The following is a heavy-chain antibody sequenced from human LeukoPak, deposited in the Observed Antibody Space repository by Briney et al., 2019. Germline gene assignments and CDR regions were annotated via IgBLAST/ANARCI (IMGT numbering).Heavy chain of an antibody. CDR1: GFTVINSY. J-gene: IGHJ3*02. CDR2: IYRGGDT. Sequence: GGSLRLSCAASGFTVINSYMNWVRQAPGKGLEWVSVIYRGGDTYYGDSVKGRFTISRDNSKNTLYLQMKSLRAEDTAVYYCARQYRRGGNCYGNAFDIWGQGTVVTVSS. D-gene: IGHD2-15*01. V-gene: IGHV3-53*01. CDR3: ARQYRRGGNCYGNAFDI.